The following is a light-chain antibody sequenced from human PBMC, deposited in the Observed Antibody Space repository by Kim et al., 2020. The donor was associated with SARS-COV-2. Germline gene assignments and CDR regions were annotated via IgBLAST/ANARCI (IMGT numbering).Light chain of an antibody. J-gene: IGLJ2*01. Sequence: SSELTQDPAVSVALGQTVRITCQGDSLRQYYATWYQQKPGQAPVLVIYGKNNRPSGIPDRFSGSTSGNTASLTITGAQEEEEADYYCKSRDSSGKVVFGGGTKLTVL. V-gene: IGLV3-19*01. CDR3: KSRDSSGKVV. CDR1: SLRQYY. CDR2: GKN.